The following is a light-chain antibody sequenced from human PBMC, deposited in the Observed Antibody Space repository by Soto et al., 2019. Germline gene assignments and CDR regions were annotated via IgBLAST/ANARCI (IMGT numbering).Light chain of an antibody. CDR2: KTS. J-gene: IGKJ2*01. CDR3: NDYDGTPYT. V-gene: IGKV1-5*03. CDR1: QSVDIW. Sequence: DVQMTQSPSTLSAYVGDTVSITCRASQSVDIWLAWYQQRPGKAPKLLIYKTSTLQTGVPSRFSGSRSGPEFTLTINSLQTEDSATYYCNDYDGTPYTFGQGTKVDIK.